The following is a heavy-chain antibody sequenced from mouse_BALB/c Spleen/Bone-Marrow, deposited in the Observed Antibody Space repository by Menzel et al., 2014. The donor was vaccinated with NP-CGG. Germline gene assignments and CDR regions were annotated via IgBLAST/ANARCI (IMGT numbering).Heavy chain of an antibody. CDR3: TRRLGRFYFDY. CDR2: INPSNGGT. CDR1: GYTFTSYY. Sequence: QVQQQQSGPELVKPGASVKLSCKASGYTFTSYYMYRMKQRPGQGLEWIGKINPSNGGTDFNEKFKSKATLTVARSSNTAYMQPSSLTSDDSSVYYCTRRLGRFYFDYWGQGTTLTVSS. J-gene: IGHJ2*01. V-gene: IGHV1-53*01. D-gene: IGHD4-1*01.